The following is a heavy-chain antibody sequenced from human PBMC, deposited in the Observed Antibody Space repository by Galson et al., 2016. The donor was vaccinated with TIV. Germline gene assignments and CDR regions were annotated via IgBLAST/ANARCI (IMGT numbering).Heavy chain of an antibody. J-gene: IGHJ4*02. CDR2: IYPGASDT. CDR1: GSRFSDYW. D-gene: IGHD6-19*01. V-gene: IGHV5-51*01. Sequence: QSGAEVKKPGESLKISCRGSGSRFSDYWIGWVRQTPEEGLEWMGVIYPGASDTKYSPSFQGQVTISADKSINTAYLQWNRLKAADTAIYFCATLSSGWPNYFDNWGQGTQVIVS. CDR3: ATLSSGWPNYFDN.